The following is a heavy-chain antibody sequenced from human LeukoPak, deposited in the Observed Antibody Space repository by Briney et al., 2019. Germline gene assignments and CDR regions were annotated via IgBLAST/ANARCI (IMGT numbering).Heavy chain of an antibody. CDR2: IYYSGST. CDR3: ASYSSSWSTPYFDY. Sequence: PSETLSLTCTVSGGSISSYYWSWIRQPPGKGLEWIGYIYYSGSTNYNPSLKSRVTISVDRSKNQFSLKLSSVTAVDTAVYYCASYSSSWSTPYFDYWGQGTLVTVSS. V-gene: IGHV4-59*12. CDR1: GGSISSYY. D-gene: IGHD6-13*01. J-gene: IGHJ4*02.